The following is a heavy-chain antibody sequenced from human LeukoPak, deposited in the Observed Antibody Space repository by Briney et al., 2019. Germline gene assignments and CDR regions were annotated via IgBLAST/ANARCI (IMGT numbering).Heavy chain of an antibody. CDR3: ARPISHGIVGATMGY. CDR2: IYPGDSDT. D-gene: IGHD1-26*01. J-gene: IGHJ4*02. CDR1: GYSFTSYW. V-gene: IGHV5-51*01. Sequence: GESLKISCKGSGYSFTSYWIGWVREMPGKGLEWMGIIYPGDSDTRYSPSFQGQITISADKSISTTYLQWSSLKASDTAMYYCARPISHGIVGATMGYWGQGTLVTVSS.